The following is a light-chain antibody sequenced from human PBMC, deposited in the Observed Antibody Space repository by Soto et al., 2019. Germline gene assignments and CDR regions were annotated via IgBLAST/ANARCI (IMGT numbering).Light chain of an antibody. Sequence: AVQLTQSPSSLSASVGDRVTITCRASQGISNSLVWYQKKPRKPPKLLIYDASSLETGVPPRFSGSESGTDFTLTISGLQPEDFATYYCHQFNSYPFTFGPGTRVDIK. CDR3: HQFNSYPFT. V-gene: IGKV1-13*02. CDR2: DAS. J-gene: IGKJ3*01. CDR1: QGISNS.